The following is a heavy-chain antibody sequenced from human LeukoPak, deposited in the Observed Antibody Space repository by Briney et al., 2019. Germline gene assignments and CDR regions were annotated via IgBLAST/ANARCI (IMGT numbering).Heavy chain of an antibody. J-gene: IGHJ4*02. D-gene: IGHD5-24*01. V-gene: IGHV4-59*01. CDR3: ARKDGDY. CDR1: GASISSYH. CDR2: MYNSGNT. Sequence: PSETLSLTCTVSGASISSYHWSWIRQPPGKGLEWIGDMYNSGNTNYNPSLKSRVTMSLDTSKNQFSLKLSSVTAADTAIYYCARKDGDYWGQGTLVIVSS.